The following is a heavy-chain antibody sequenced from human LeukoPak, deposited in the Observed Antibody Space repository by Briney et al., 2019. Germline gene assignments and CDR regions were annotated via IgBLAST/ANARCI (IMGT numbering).Heavy chain of an antibody. CDR2: IYYSGST. D-gene: IGHD3-22*01. CDR3: ARGDYDSSGYSYDY. Sequence: PSETLSLTCTVSGSSISSGGYYWSWIRQHPGKGLEWIGYIYYSGSTYYNPSLKSRVTISVDTSKNQFSLKLSSVTAADTAVYYCARGDYDSSGYSYDYWGQGTLVTVSS. J-gene: IGHJ4*02. V-gene: IGHV4-31*03. CDR1: GSSISSGGYY.